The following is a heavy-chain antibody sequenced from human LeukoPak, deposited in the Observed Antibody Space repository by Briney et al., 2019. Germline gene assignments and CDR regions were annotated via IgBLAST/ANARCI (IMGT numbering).Heavy chain of an antibody. D-gene: IGHD6-19*01. Sequence: SETLSLTCTVSGGSISSYYWSWIRHPPGKGLEWIGYIYYSGSTNYNPSLKSRVTISVDTSKNQFSLKLSSVTAADTAVYYCARVLAVADYNWFDPWGQGTLVTVSS. CDR2: IYYSGST. V-gene: IGHV4-59*01. CDR3: ARVLAVADYNWFDP. J-gene: IGHJ5*02. CDR1: GGSISSYY.